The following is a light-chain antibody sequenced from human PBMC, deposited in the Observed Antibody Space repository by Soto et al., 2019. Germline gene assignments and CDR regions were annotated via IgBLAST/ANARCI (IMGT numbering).Light chain of an antibody. J-gene: IGKJ1*01. CDR3: QKYGNSPRT. V-gene: IGKV3-20*01. CDR1: QSVSSSY. CDR2: GAS. Sequence: EIVLTQSPGTLSLSPGERATLFCRASQSVSSSYLAWFQQRPGQAPRLLIYGASSRATGIPDRFSGSGSGTDFTLTISRLEPEDLGMYYCQKYGNSPRTFGQGTKVEIK.